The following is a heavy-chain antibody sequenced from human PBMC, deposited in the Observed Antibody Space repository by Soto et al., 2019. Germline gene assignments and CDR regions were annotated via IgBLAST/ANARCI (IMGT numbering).Heavy chain of an antibody. D-gene: IGHD6-19*01. CDR1: GVTFSSYA. CDR2: ISGSGGNT. CDR3: AKRIIPVAGYDAFDI. V-gene: IGHV3-23*01. Sequence: GGSLRLSCAASGVTFSSYAMSWVRQAPGKGLEWVSGISGSGGNTYYADSVKGRFTISRDNSRNTLYLQMNSLRAEDTAVYYCAKRIIPVAGYDAFDIWGQGTMVTVSS. J-gene: IGHJ3*02.